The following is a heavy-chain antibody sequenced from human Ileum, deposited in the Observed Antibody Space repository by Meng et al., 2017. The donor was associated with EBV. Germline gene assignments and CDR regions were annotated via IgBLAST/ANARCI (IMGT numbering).Heavy chain of an antibody. Sequence: QAQVGPPGAKAMQPGAVLKASCKASGYTFNNYDISLVRQATRQGLEWMGRIHPNIGGTNYAQKIQDRVTMTRDTSISTDYMELSTLTSDDTALSYCATAQYSSSEHWFDSWGQGSLVTVSS. CDR1: GYTFNNYD. V-gene: IGHV1-2*06. J-gene: IGHJ5*01. D-gene: IGHD6-13*01. CDR2: IHPNIGGT. CDR3: ATAQYSSSEHWFDS.